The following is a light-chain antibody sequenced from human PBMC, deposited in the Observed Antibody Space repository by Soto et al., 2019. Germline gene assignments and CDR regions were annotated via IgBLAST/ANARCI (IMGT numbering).Light chain of an antibody. V-gene: IGLV4-69*01. J-gene: IGLJ3*02. Sequence: QLVLTQSPSASASLGASVKLTCTLSSGHSSYAIAWHQQQPEKGPRYLMKLNSDGSHSKGDGIPDRFSGSSSGAERYLTISSLQSEDEADYYCQTLGTGTLGVFVGGTKLTVL. CDR3: QTLGTGTLGV. CDR1: SGHSSYA. CDR2: LNSDGSH.